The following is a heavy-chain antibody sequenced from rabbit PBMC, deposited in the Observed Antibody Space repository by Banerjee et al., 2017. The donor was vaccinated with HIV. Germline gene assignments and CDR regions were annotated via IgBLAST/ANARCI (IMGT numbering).Heavy chain of an antibody. CDR2: IYPGYGTT. D-gene: IGHD6-1*01. Sequence: QEQLVESGGGLVQPEGSLTLTCKASGFDFSSSYWICWVRQAPGKGLEWIAYIYPGYGTTDYASWVNGRFAISLDNAQNTVDLQMTSLTAADTATYFCARAAGYAGYGYATGFDLWGQGTLVTVS. CDR3: ARAAGYAGYGYATGFDL. CDR1: GFDFSSSYW. J-gene: IGHJ4*01. V-gene: IGHV1S47*01.